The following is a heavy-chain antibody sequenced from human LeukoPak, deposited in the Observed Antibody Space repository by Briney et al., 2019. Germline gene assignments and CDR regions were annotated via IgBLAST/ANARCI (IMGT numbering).Heavy chain of an antibody. CDR3: ARDGRHRYYYDSSGFYGSWFDP. V-gene: IGHV3-21*04. CDR2: ISSSSSYI. J-gene: IGHJ5*02. D-gene: IGHD3-22*01. Sequence: GGSLRLSCAASGFTFSSYGMNWVRQAPGKGLEWVSSISSSSSYIYYADSMKGRFTISRDNAKNSLYLQMNSLRAEDTAVYYCARDGRHRYYYDSSGFYGSWFDPWGQGTLVTVSS. CDR1: GFTFSSYG.